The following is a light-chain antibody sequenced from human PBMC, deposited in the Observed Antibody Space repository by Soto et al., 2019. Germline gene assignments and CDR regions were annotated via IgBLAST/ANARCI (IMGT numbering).Light chain of an antibody. J-gene: IGLJ3*02. V-gene: IGLV1-44*01. Sequence: QSVLTQPPSASGTPGQRVTISCSGSSSNIGSNTVNWYQQLPGTAPKLLIYSNNQRPSGVPDRFCGSKSGTSASLAISGLQSEDEADYYCAAWDVSLNGWVFGGGTKLTVL. CDR2: SNN. CDR1: SSNIGSNT. CDR3: AAWDVSLNGWV.